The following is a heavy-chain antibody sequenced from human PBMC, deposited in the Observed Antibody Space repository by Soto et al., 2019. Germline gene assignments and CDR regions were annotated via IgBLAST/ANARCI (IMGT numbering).Heavy chain of an antibody. CDR1: GGIFGSYV. V-gene: IGHV1-8*02. Sequence: ASVKVSCKASGGIFGSYVFNWVRQATGQGLEWMGWMNPNSGNTGYAQKFQGRVTMTRNTSISTAYMELSSLRSEDTAVYYCARAPKKQRITIFGVVTRYGMDVWGQGTTVTVSS. CDR2: MNPNSGNT. J-gene: IGHJ6*02. CDR3: ARAPKKQRITIFGVVTRYGMDV. D-gene: IGHD3-3*01.